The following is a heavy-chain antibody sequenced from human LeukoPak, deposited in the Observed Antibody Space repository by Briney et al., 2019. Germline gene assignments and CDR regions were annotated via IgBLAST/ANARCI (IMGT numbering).Heavy chain of an antibody. CDR2: IYYSGST. D-gene: IGHD3-16*01. V-gene: IGHV4-31*02. CDR3: ARGGGRLGESY. Sequence: WIGYIYYSGSTYYNPSLKSRVTISVDTSKNQFSLKLSSVTAADTAVYYCARGGGRLGESYWGQGTLVTVSS. J-gene: IGHJ4*02.